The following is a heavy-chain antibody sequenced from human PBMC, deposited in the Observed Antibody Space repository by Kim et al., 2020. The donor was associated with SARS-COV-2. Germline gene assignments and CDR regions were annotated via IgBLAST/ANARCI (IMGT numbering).Heavy chain of an antibody. D-gene: IGHD1-26*01. CDR2: ISSSSDTT. CDR3: AKRDSGSSRYFDY. Sequence: GGSLRLSCAASGFTFGNYAMHWVRQAPGKGLEWVSGISSSSDTTGYADSVKGRFTISRDNAKNSLYLQVNSLRLEDTALYYCAKRDSGSSRYFDYWGQGTLLTVSS. J-gene: IGHJ4*02. V-gene: IGHV3-9*01. CDR1: GFTFGNYA.